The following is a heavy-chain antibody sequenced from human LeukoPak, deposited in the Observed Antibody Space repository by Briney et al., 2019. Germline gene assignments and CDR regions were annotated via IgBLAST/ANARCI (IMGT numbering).Heavy chain of an antibody. D-gene: IGHD5-18*01. J-gene: IGHJ4*02. V-gene: IGHV3-11*04. CDR3: ARTSRVQLWLRPASEGVDY. CDR1: GFTFSDYN. CDR2: ISSSGSTI. Sequence: PGGSLRLSCAASGFTFSDYNMSWIRQAPGRGLEWVSYISSSGSTIYYADSVKGRFTISRDNAKNSLYLQMNSLRAEDTAVYYCARTSRVQLWLRPASEGVDYWGQGTLVTVSS.